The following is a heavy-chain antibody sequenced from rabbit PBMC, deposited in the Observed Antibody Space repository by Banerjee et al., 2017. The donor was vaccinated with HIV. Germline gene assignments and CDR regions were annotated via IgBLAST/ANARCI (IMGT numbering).Heavy chain of an antibody. CDR3: ARSTGGTNYRMTL. Sequence: QEQVEESGGDLVKPGGTLTLTCKASGIDFSSYYYMCWVRQAPGKGLELITCIYSGSGGSTNYASWAKGRFTISKTSSTTVTLQMTSLTAADTATYFCARSTGGTNYRMTLWGPGTLVTVS. CDR2: IYSGSGGST. V-gene: IGHV1S45*01. CDR1: GIDFSSYYY. J-gene: IGHJ6*01. D-gene: IGHD4-1*01.